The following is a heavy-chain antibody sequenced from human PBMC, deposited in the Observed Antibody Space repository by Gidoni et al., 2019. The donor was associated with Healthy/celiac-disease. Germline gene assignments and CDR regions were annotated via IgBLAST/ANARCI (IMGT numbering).Heavy chain of an antibody. V-gene: IGHV3-49*05. CDR1: GFTFGDYA. J-gene: IGHJ6*02. Sequence: EVQLVESGGGLVKPGRSLRLSCTASGFTFGDYAMSWFRQAPGKGLEWVGFIRSKAYGGTTEYAASVKGRFTISRDDSKSIAYLQMNSLKTEDTAVYYCTRGFVLEWLSRGYGMDVWGQGTTVTVSS. D-gene: IGHD3-3*01. CDR3: TRGFVLEWLSRGYGMDV. CDR2: IRSKAYGGTT.